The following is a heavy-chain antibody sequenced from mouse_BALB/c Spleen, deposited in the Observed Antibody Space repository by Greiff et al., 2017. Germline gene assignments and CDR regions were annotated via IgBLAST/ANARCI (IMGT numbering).Heavy chain of an antibody. Sequence: EVQRVESGGGLVQPGGSRKLSCAASGFTFSSFGMHWVRQAPEKGLEWVAYISSGSSTIYYADTVKGRFTISRDNPKNTLFLQMTSLRSEDTAMYYCARWGDFDYWGQGTTLTVSS. CDR1: GFTFSSFG. CDR3: ARWGDFDY. J-gene: IGHJ2*01. V-gene: IGHV5-17*02. CDR2: ISSGSSTI.